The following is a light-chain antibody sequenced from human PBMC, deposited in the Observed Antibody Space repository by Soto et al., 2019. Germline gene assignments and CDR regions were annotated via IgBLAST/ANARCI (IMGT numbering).Light chain of an antibody. CDR2: GAS. V-gene: IGKV1-5*01. CDR1: QSIINW. CDR3: QQYDSFSGT. Sequence: DVQMTQSPSPLSASVGGRVTITCRASQSIINWLAWYQQKPGKAPKLLIYGASSLESGVPSRFSGSGSGTEFTLSITNLQPDDFATYYCQQYDSFSGTFGQGTKVEIE. J-gene: IGKJ1*01.